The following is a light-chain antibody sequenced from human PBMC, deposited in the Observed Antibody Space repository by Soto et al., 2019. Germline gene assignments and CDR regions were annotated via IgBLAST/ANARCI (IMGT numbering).Light chain of an antibody. CDR1: QSVNSNY. V-gene: IGKV3-20*01. CDR2: GAS. Sequence: ESVLTQSPGTLSLSPGERATLSCRASQSVNSNYLAWYQRKPRQAPRLLIYGASNRATDIPYRFSASGSGTDFTLTITRLEAEDFAVYYCQQYDSTPPTFGQGTKVEV. J-gene: IGKJ1*01. CDR3: QQYDSTPPT.